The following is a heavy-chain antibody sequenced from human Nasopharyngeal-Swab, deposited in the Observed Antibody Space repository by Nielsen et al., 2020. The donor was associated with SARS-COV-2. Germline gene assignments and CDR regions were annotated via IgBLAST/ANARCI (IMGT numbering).Heavy chain of an antibody. CDR3: VKDHRHSSGYYYYGMDV. D-gene: IGHD3-22*01. V-gene: IGHV3-64D*06. CDR1: GFTFSSYA. Sequence: GEALKISWSASGFTFSSYAMHWVRQAPGKGLEYVSAISSNGGSTYYADSVKGGFTISRDNSKNTLYLQMSSLRAEDTSVYYCVKDHRHSSGYYYYGMDVWGQGTTVTVSS. J-gene: IGHJ6*02. CDR2: ISSNGGST.